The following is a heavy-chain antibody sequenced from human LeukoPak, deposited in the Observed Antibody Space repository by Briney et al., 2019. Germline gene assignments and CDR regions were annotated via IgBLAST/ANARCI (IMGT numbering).Heavy chain of an antibody. V-gene: IGHV6-1*01. J-gene: IGHJ4*02. D-gene: IGHD3-10*02. CDR1: GDSVSSNSAA. CDR3: AREGRGDVDFDY. CDR2: TYYRSKWYN. Sequence: SQTLSLTCGISGDSVSSNSAAWNWIRQSPSRGLEWLRRTYYRSKWYNNYAVSVKSRITINPDTSKNQFSLQLNSVTPEDTAVYFCAREGRGDVDFDYWGQGTLVTVSS.